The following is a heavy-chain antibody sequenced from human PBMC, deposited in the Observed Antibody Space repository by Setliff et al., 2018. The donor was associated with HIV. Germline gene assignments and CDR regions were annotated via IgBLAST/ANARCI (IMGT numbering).Heavy chain of an antibody. Sequence: SETLSLTCTVSGGSIKSSNYYWSWIRQPAGKGLEWIGHIYTSGSTNYNPSLKSRVTTSVDTSKNHFSLRLSSVTAADTAVYYCARGDPYSSDWFLDYWGQGTLVTVSS. CDR2: IYTSGST. D-gene: IGHD6-19*01. CDR3: ARGDPYSSDWFLDY. V-gene: IGHV4-61*09. CDR1: GGSIKSSNYY. J-gene: IGHJ4*02.